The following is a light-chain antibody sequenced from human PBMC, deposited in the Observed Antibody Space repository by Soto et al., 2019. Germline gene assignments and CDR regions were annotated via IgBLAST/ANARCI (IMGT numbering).Light chain of an antibody. J-gene: IGKJ5*01. CDR1: QSVSSNY. CDR3: QQYNSYST. Sequence: TRSPATLSLSPWEMSTLSGRASQSVSSNYLAWYQQKPGQAPRLLIYGASNRATGIPDRFSGSGSGTDFTLTISRLQPDDFATYYRQQYNSYSTFGQGTRLEIK. CDR2: GAS. V-gene: IGKV3-20*01.